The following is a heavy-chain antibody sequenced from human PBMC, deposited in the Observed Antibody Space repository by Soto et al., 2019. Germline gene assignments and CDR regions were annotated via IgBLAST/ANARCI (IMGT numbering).Heavy chain of an antibody. CDR1: GYTFASYG. Sequence: ASVKVSCKASGYTFASYGSRWVRQDHGQGLEWMGWISAYNGNTNYAQKLQGRVTMTTDTSTSTAYMELRSLRSDDTAVYYCARGLLWFGELSDVWGKGTTVTVSS. V-gene: IGHV1-18*01. CDR3: ARGLLWFGELSDV. J-gene: IGHJ6*04. D-gene: IGHD3-10*01. CDR2: ISAYNGNT.